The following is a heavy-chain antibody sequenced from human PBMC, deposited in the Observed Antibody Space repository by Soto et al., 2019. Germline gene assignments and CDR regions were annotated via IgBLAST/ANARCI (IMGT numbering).Heavy chain of an antibody. V-gene: IGHV3-23*01. CDR2: ISGSGDST. J-gene: IGHJ5*02. D-gene: IGHD3-3*01. CDR1: GFTFSSYA. CDR3: AKAPFYDYWSVSYVGSDP. Sequence: EVQLLESGGGLVQPGGSLRLSCAASGFTFSSYAMTWVRQGPGKGLEWVSGISGSGDSTYYADSVKGRFTISRDNAKNTLYLQVNSLRAEDTAVYYCAKAPFYDYWSVSYVGSDPWGQGTLVTVSS.